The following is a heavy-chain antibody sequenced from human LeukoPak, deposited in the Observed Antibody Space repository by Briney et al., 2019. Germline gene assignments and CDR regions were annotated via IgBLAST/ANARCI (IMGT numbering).Heavy chain of an antibody. CDR3: ARVDYGDNIFDY. CDR2: IYGGGST. V-gene: IGHV3-53*04. J-gene: IGHJ4*02. Sequence: PGGSLRLSCAASGFTVSSNYMSWVRQAPGKGLEWVSVIYGGGSTFYADFVKGRFTIFRHNSKNTLYLQMNSLRGEDTAVYYCARVDYGDNIFDYWGQGTLVTVSS. D-gene: IGHD4-17*01. CDR1: GFTVSSNY.